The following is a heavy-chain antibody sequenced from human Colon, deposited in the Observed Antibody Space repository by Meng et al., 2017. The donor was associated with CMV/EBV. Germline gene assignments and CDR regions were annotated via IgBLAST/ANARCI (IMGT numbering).Heavy chain of an antibody. CDR3: AKSLTTVTTSAYYFDY. D-gene: IGHD4-17*01. CDR1: GFTFNTYA. CDR2: ISGGSSST. V-gene: IGHV3-23*01. Sequence: GGSLRLSCAAPGFTFNTYAMSWVRQVPGRGLERVSGISGGSSSTYYADSVKGRSTIYRDNSKNTLYLQMTSLRVEDTAVYYCAKSLTTVTTSAYYFDYWGQGTLVTVSS. J-gene: IGHJ4*02.